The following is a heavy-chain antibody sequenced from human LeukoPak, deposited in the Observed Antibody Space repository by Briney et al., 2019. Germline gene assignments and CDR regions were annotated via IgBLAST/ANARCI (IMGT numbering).Heavy chain of an antibody. CDR2: IYYSGST. V-gene: IGHV4-59*08. CDR1: GGSISGYY. Sequence: SETLSLTCIVSGGSISGYYWSWIRQSPGKGLDWIGYIYYSGSTNYNPSLKSRVTISVDTSKNQFSLKLSSVTAADTAMYYCARGWSVYGMDVWGQGTTVTVSS. CDR3: ARGWSVYGMDV. J-gene: IGHJ6*02.